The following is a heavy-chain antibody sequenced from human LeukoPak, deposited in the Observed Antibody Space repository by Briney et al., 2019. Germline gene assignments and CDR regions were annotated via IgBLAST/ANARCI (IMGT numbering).Heavy chain of an antibody. D-gene: IGHD3-10*01. Sequence: GGSLRLSCAASGFTFSSYAMSWVRQAPGKGLEWVSAISGSGGSTYYADSVKGRFTISRDNSKNTLYLQMNRLRAEDTAVYYCAKDLLKITYYYGSGSPPTQTSLDYWGQGTLVTVSS. CDR1: GFTFSSYA. J-gene: IGHJ4*02. V-gene: IGHV3-23*01. CDR3: AKDLLKITYYYGSGSPPTQTSLDY. CDR2: ISGSGGST.